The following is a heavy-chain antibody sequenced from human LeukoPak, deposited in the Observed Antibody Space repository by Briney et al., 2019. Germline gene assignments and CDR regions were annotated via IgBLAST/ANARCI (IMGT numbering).Heavy chain of an antibody. D-gene: IGHD4-17*01. J-gene: IGHJ4*02. CDR2: ISSSGSTI. V-gene: IGHV3-48*03. CDR1: GFTFSSYE. CDR3: ARDLPSTVTHMNPDY. Sequence: LTGGSLRLSCAASGFTFSSYEMNWVRQAPGKGLEWVSYISSSGSTIYYADSVKGRFTISRDNAKNSLYLQMNSLRAEDTALYYCARDLPSTVTHMNPDYWGEGTLVTVSS.